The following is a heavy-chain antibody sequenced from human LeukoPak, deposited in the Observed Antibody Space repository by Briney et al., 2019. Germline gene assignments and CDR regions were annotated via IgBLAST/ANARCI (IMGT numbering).Heavy chain of an antibody. Sequence: ASVKVSCKASGYTFTSYAMHWVRQAPGQRLEWMGWINPNSGGTNYAQKFQGWVTMTRDTSISTAYMELSRLRSDDTAVYYCAREGQGLFRLIEEGDAFDIWGQGTMVTVSS. J-gene: IGHJ3*02. CDR2: INPNSGGT. V-gene: IGHV1-2*04. CDR3: AREGQGLFRLIEEGDAFDI. CDR1: GYTFTSYA. D-gene: IGHD3-9*01.